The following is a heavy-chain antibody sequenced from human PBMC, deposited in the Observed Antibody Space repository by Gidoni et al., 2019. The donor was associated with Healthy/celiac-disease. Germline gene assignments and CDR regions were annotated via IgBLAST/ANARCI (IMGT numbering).Heavy chain of an antibody. J-gene: IGHJ5*02. CDR1: GFTVSSYG. V-gene: IGHV3-30*18. Sequence: QVQLVESGGGVVQPGRALRRSCAAAGFTVSSYGMHWVRQAPGKGLECVAVISYDGSNKYYADSVQGRFTISIDNSKNTLYLQMNSLRAEDTAVYYCAKDPYSYGLNWFDPWGQGTLVTVSS. CDR2: ISYDGSNK. CDR3: AKDPYSYGLNWFDP. D-gene: IGHD5-18*01.